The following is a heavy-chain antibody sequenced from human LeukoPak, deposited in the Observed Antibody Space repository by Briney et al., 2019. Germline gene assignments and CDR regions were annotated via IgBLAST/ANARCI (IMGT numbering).Heavy chain of an antibody. CDR3: ARVRYNWNPLYYYMDV. J-gene: IGHJ6*03. V-gene: IGHV1-46*01. Sequence: GASVKVSCKASGYTFTSYYMHWVRQAPGQGLEWMGIINPSGGSTSYAQKFQGRVTMTRDTSTSTVYMELSSLRSEDTAVYYCARVRYNWNPLYYYMDVWGKGTTVTVSS. CDR1: GYTFTSYY. D-gene: IGHD1-20*01. CDR2: INPSGGST.